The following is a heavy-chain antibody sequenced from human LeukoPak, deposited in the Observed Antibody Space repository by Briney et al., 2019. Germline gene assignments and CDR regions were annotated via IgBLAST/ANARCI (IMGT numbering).Heavy chain of an antibody. V-gene: IGHV4-4*07. Sequence: SETLSLTCTASGGSMSTYYWTWIRQPAGKGLEWIGRIYSSGSTNYNPSLKSRLTMSIDTSNNQFSLRVRSVTAADTAVYYCARGQQRGYSYGYAYYFDYWGQGILVTVSS. CDR2: IYSSGST. CDR3: ARGQQRGYSYGYAYYFDY. J-gene: IGHJ4*02. D-gene: IGHD5-18*01. CDR1: GGSMSTYY.